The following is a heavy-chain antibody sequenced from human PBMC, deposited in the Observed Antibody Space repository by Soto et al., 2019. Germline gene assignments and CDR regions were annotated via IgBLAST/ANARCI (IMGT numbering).Heavy chain of an antibody. J-gene: IGHJ4*02. V-gene: IGHV3-30-3*01. D-gene: IGHD1-1*01. Sequence: GGSLRLSCAASGFTFSSYAMDWVRQAPGKGLEWVAVISFDGSHKYYTDSVKGRFTISRDNYYKTLYLQMNSLRDEDTALHYCAKVVASRTDNLPDYWGQGTLVTVSS. CDR3: AKVVASRTDNLPDY. CDR1: GFTFSSYA. CDR2: ISFDGSHK.